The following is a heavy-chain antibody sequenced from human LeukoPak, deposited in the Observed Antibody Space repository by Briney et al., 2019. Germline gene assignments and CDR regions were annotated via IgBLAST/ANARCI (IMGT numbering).Heavy chain of an antibody. Sequence: GGSLRLSCAASGFSFNSYWMSWARQAPGTGLEWVANIRQDGSERYYADSLKGRFAISRDNAKNSLYLQMNSLRAEDTAMYYCARDWSFDSDDYYLYGFDIWGQGTRVTVSS. CDR1: GFSFNSYW. J-gene: IGHJ3*02. V-gene: IGHV3-7*01. CDR2: IRQDGSER. D-gene: IGHD3-22*01. CDR3: ARDWSFDSDDYYLYGFDI.